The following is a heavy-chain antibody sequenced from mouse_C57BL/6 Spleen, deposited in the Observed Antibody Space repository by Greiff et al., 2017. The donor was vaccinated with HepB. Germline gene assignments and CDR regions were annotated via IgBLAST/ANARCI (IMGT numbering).Heavy chain of an antibody. Sequence: QVQLQQPGAELVMPGASVKLSCKASGYTFTSYWMHWVEQRPGQGLEWIGEIDPSDSYTNYNQKFKGKSTLTVDKSSSTAYMQLSSLTSEDSAVYYCARGVITTVVPDYWGQGTTLTVSS. V-gene: IGHV1-69*01. J-gene: IGHJ2*01. CDR2: IDPSDSYT. CDR1: GYTFTSYW. D-gene: IGHD1-1*01. CDR3: ARGVITTVVPDY.